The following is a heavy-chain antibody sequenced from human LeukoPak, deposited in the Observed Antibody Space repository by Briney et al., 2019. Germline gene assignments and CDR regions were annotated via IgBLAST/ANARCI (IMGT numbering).Heavy chain of an antibody. D-gene: IGHD2-2*01. Sequence: GGSLRLSCSASGFTFSNYRMNWARQAPGKGLEWVSSISSSSSYIYYADSMKGRFTISRDNAKNSLFLQMNSLRAEDTAVYYCARDRLVVVGGAYYYYGMDVWGQGTTVTVSS. CDR1: GFTFSNYR. CDR2: ISSSSSYI. CDR3: ARDRLVVVGGAYYYYGMDV. V-gene: IGHV3-21*01. J-gene: IGHJ6*02.